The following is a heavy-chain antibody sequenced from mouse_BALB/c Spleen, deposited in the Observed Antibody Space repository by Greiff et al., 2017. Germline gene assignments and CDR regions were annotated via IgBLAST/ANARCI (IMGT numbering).Heavy chain of an antibody. CDR1: GFSLTSYG. V-gene: IGHV2-4-1*01. CDR3: ARNWGYYGSSYAMDY. CDR2: IWSGGST. Sequence: VKLVESGPGLVQPSQSLSITCTVSGFSLTSYGVHWVRQSPGKGLEWLGVIWSGGSTDYNAAFISRLSISKDNSKSQVFFKMNSLQADDTAIYYCARNWGYYGSSYAMDYWGQGTSVTVSS. D-gene: IGHD1-1*01. J-gene: IGHJ4*01.